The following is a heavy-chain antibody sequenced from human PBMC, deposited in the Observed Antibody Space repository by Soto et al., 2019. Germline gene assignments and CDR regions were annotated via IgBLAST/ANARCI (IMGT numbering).Heavy chain of an antibody. D-gene: IGHD2-2*01. CDR2: ISKSDYT. CDR3: AREDSIIIPAVSDF. J-gene: IGHJ4*02. Sequence: GGALRLSCTVSGFAFNNYGINWVRQAPGKGLEWVSSISKSDYTYYSDSVKGRFAISRDNAKSSVSLQMNTLRVEDTAVYYCAREDSIIIPAVSDFWGQGTLVTVSS. V-gene: IGHV3-21*01. CDR1: GFAFNNYG.